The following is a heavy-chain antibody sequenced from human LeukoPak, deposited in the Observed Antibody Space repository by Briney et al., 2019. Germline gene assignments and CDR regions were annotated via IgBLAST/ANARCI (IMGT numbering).Heavy chain of an antibody. V-gene: IGHV4-39*07. D-gene: IGHD5-24*01. CDR3: ARVERWLQSGFDY. CDR1: GGSFTSSSYY. J-gene: IGHJ4*02. CDR2: IYYSGST. Sequence: SETLSLTCTVSGGSFTSSSYYWGWIRQPPGKGLEWIGSIYYSGSTYYNPSLKSRVTISVDTSKNQFSLKLSSVTAADTAVYYCARVERWLQSGFDYWGQGTLVTVSS.